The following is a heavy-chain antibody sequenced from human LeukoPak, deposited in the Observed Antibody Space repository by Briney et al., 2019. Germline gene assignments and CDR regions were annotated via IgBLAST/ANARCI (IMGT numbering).Heavy chain of an antibody. CDR3: ARDDGDWSNRPNWFDP. CDR1: GGSISSSSYY. V-gene: IGHV4-39*07. J-gene: IGHJ5*02. D-gene: IGHD4-17*01. Sequence: PETLSLTCTVSGGSISSSSYYWGWIRQPPGKGLEWIGSIYYSGSTYYNPSLKSRVTISVDTSKNQFSLKLSSVTAADTAVYYYARDDGDWSNRPNWFDPWGQGTLVTVSS. CDR2: IYYSGST.